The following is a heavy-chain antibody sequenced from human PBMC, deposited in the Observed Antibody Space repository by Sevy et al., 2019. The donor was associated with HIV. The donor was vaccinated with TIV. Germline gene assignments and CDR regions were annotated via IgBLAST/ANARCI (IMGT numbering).Heavy chain of an antibody. CDR1: GFTFSDYY. J-gene: IGHJ6*02. CDR2: ISSSGSTI. D-gene: IGHD4-4*01. V-gene: IGHV3-11*01. CDR3: ARAADYCNGYYYYYGMDV. Sequence: GGSLRLSCAASGFTFSDYYMSWIRQAPGKGLEWVSYISSSGSTIYYADSVKGRFTISRDNAKNSLYLQMNSLRAEDNAVYYCARAADYCNGYYYYYGMDVWGQGTTVTVSS.